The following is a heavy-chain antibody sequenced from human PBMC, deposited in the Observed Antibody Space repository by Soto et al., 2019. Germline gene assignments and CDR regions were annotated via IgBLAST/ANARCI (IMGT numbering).Heavy chain of an antibody. CDR1: GFTFSSYA. CDR2: NSGSGGST. V-gene: IGHV3-23*01. CDR3: AKAESEITFGGVIFAYFDY. Sequence: EVQLLESGGGLVQPGGSLRLSCAASGFTFSSYAMSWVRQAPGKGLEWVSANSGSGGSTYYADSVKGRFTISRDNSKNTLYLQMNSLRAEDTAVYYCAKAESEITFGGVIFAYFDYWGQGTLVTVSS. J-gene: IGHJ4*02. D-gene: IGHD3-16*02.